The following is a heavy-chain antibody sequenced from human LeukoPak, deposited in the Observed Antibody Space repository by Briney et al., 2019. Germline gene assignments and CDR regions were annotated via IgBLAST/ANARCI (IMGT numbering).Heavy chain of an antibody. V-gene: IGHV1-24*01. J-gene: IGHJ4*02. D-gene: IGHD7-27*01. CDR2: FDPEDGET. CDR3: ATAIISKPGISNYFDY. CDR1: GYTLTELS. Sequence: ASVKVSCKVSGYTLTELSMHWVRQAPGKGLEWMGGFDPEDGETIYAQKFQGRVTMTEDTSTDTAYMELSSLRSEDTAVYYCATAIISKPGISNYFDYWGQGTLVTVSS.